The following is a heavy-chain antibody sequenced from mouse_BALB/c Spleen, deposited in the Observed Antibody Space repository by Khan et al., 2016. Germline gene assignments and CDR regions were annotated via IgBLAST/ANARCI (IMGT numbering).Heavy chain of an antibody. CDR1: GYSITSDYA. J-gene: IGHJ4*01. CDR3: ARWVRGAVDY. V-gene: IGHV3-2*02. CDR2: IGYSGRT. Sequence: EVKLLESGPGLVKPSQSLSLTCTVTGYSITSDYAWSWIRQFPGDKLEWMGYIGYSGRTNYTPSLKSRISITRDTSRNQFFLQLNSVTTADTATYYCARWVRGAVDYWSQGPSVTVST.